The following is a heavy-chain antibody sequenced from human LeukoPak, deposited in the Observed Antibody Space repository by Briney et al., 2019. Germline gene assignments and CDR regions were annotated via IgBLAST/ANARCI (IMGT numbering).Heavy chain of an antibody. V-gene: IGHV4-34*01. J-gene: IGHJ5*02. D-gene: IGHD4-11*01. CDR3: ARGRDYSNYVAGWFDP. CDR1: GGSFSGYY. Sequence: SETLSLTCAVYGGSFSGYYWSWIRQPPGKGLEWIGKINHSGSTNYNPSLKSRVTISVDTSKNQFSLKLSSVTAADTAVYYCARGRDYSNYVAGWFDPWGQGTLVIVSS. CDR2: INHSGST.